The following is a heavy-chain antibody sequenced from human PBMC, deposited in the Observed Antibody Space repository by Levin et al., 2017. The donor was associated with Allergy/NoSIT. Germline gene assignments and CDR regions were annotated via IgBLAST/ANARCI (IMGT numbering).Heavy chain of an antibody. J-gene: IGHJ4*02. V-gene: IGHV3-23*01. D-gene: IGHD5-12*01. CDR3: AKDLGGYSGYSHFEY. Sequence: GESLKISCAASGFTYSSYLMSWVRQAPGKGLEWVSSISGSGGDTYYADSVKGRFSISRDNSKYTLYLQMNSLKADDTAVYYCAKDLGGYSGYSHFEYWGQGTLVAVSS. CDR1: GFTYSSYL. CDR2: ISGSGGDT.